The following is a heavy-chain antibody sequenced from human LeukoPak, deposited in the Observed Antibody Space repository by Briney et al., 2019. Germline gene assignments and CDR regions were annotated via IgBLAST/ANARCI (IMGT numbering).Heavy chain of an antibody. Sequence: PGGSLRLSCAASGFTLSSYWMHWVRQAPGKGLVWVSRINSDGSSTSSADSVKGRFTISRDNAKNTLYLQMNSLRAEDTAVYYCAKDQGVIAVAGLDYWGQGTLVTVSS. D-gene: IGHD6-19*01. J-gene: IGHJ4*02. CDR3: AKDQGVIAVAGLDY. V-gene: IGHV3-74*01. CDR1: GFTLSSYW. CDR2: INSDGSST.